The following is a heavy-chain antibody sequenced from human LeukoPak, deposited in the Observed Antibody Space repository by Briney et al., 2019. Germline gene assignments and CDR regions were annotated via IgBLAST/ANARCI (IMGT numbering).Heavy chain of an antibody. J-gene: IGHJ4*02. Sequence: VGSLRLSCAASGFTFSDYYMNCIRQAPGKGLEWISYVSSTGSTIYYADSVKGRFTISRDNAKNSLYLQMNSLRAEDTAVYYCARDYSNWNFDYWGQGTLVTVSS. D-gene: IGHD4-4*01. V-gene: IGHV3-11*01. CDR2: VSSTGSTI. CDR1: GFTFSDYY. CDR3: ARDYSNWNFDY.